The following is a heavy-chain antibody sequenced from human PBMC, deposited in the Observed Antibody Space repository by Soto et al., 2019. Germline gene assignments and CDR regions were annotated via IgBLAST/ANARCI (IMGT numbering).Heavy chain of an antibody. CDR2: ISWNRGSI. CDR1: GFTFDDYA. D-gene: IGHD3-10*01. J-gene: IGHJ6*02. V-gene: IGHV3-9*01. Sequence: EVQLVESGGGLGQPGRSLRLSCAASGFTFDDYAMHWVRQAPGKGLEWVSGISWNRGSIGYADSVKGRFTISRDNAKNSLYLQMNSLRAEDTALYYCAKDSWFGEFLYGMDVWGQGTTVTVSS. CDR3: AKDSWFGEFLYGMDV.